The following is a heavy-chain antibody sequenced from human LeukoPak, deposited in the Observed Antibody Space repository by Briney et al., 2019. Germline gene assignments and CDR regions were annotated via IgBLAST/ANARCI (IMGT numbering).Heavy chain of an antibody. CDR3: ARGDFDF. CDR2: IKHDGSGK. J-gene: IGHJ4*02. CDR1: GFTFSSYW. Sequence: GGSLRLSCAASGFTFSSYWMSWVRQAPGKGLEWVASIKHDGSGKYYVDSVKGRFTISRDNAENSVSLQMSSLGAEDTALYYCARGDFDFWGQGTLVTVSS. V-gene: IGHV3-7*03.